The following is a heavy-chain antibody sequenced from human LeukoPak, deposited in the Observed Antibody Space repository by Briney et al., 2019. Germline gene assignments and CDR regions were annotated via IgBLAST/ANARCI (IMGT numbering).Heavy chain of an antibody. Sequence: GGSLRLSCAASGFTFTSYAMSWVRQAPGKGLEWVAVISYDGSNKYYADSVKGRFTISRDNSKNTLYLQMNSLRAEDTAVYYCAGQLVRSTYYYYGMDVWGQGTTVTVSS. CDR1: GFTFTSYA. CDR3: AGQLVRSTYYYYGMDV. J-gene: IGHJ6*02. CDR2: ISYDGSNK. V-gene: IGHV3-30-3*01. D-gene: IGHD6-6*01.